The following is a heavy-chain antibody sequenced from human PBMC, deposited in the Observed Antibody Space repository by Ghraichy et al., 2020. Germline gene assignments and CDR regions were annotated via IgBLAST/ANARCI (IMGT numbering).Heavy chain of an antibody. V-gene: IGHV4-28*01. CDR3: ARSGGIVGGYGYFKEGYFDY. D-gene: IGHD1-26*01. CDR2: IYYSGST. J-gene: IGHJ4*02. CDR1: GYSISSSNW. Sequence: SETLSLTCAVSGYSISSSNWWGWIRQPPGKGLEWIGYIYYSGSTYYNPSLKSRVTMSIDTSKNQFSLKLSSVTAVDTAVYYCARSGGIVGGYGYFKEGYFDYWGRGTLVTVSS.